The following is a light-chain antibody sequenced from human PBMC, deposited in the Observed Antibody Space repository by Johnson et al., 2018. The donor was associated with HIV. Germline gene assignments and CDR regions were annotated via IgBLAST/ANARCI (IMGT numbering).Light chain of an antibody. CDR2: ENN. V-gene: IGLV1-51*02. Sequence: HSVLTQPPSVSAAPGQKVTISCSGSSSNIGNNYVSWYQQLPGTAPKLLIYENNKRPSGIPDRFSGSKSGTSATLGITRLQTGDEADYYCGTWDSSLSAYVFGTGTKVTVL. CDR1: SSNIGNNY. CDR3: GTWDSSLSAYV. J-gene: IGLJ1*01.